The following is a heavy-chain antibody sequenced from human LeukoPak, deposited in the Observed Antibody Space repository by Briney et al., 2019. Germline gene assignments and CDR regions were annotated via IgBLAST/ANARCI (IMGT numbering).Heavy chain of an antibody. J-gene: IGHJ4*02. V-gene: IGHV4-34*01. CDR2: INHSGST. D-gene: IGHD5-24*01. CDR3: ARGRRGWLQLRGIDY. CDR1: GGSFSGYY. Sequence: SETLSLTCAVYGGSFSGYYWSWIRQPPGKGLEWIGEINHSGSTNYNPSLKSRVTISVDTSKNQFSLKLSSVTAADTAVYYCARGRRGWLQLRGIDYWGQGTLVTVSS.